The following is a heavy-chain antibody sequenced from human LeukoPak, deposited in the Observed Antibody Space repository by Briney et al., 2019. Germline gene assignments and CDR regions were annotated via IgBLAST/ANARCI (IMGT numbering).Heavy chain of an antibody. CDR1: GGSFSDKH. CDR3: ASVVRGVIGNYYYYYMDV. D-gene: IGHD3-10*01. Sequence: SETLSLTCAVYGGSFSDKHWSWIRETPGKGLEWIGEVDHSGSTNYSPSLKSRVTISVDTSKNQFSLKLSSVTAADTAVYYCASVVRGVIGNYYYYYMDVWGKGTTVIVSS. V-gene: IGHV4-34*01. J-gene: IGHJ6*03. CDR2: VDHSGST.